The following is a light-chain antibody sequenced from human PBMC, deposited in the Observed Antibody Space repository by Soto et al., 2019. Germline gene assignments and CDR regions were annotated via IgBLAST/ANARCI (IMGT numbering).Light chain of an antibody. CDR2: DVS. J-gene: IGLJ1*01. CDR3: SSYTGSSTPYV. CDR1: SSDVGGYNY. Sequence: QSALTQPASVSGSPGQSITISCTGTSSDVGGYNYVSWYQKYPGKAPKLMIYDVSNRPSGVSNRFSGSKSGNTASLTISGIQAEDEGDYYCSSYTGSSTPYVFGTGTKLTVL. V-gene: IGLV2-14*01.